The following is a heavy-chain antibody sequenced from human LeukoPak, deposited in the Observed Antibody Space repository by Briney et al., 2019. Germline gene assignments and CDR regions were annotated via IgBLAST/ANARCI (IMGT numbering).Heavy chain of an antibody. CDR3: ARDRIAARLPSAWFDP. CDR2: ISAYNGNT. V-gene: IGHV1-18*01. D-gene: IGHD6-6*01. J-gene: IGHJ5*02. Sequence: ASVKVSCKASGYTFTSYGISWVRQAPGQGLEWMGWISAYNGNTNYAQKLQGRVTMTTDTSTSTAYMELRSLRSEDTAVYYCARDRIAARLPSAWFDPWGQGTLVTVSS. CDR1: GYTFTSYG.